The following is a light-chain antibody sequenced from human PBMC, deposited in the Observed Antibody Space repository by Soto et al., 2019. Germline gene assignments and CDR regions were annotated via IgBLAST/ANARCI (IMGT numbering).Light chain of an antibody. CDR3: QQYGNSPQT. V-gene: IGKV3-20*01. Sequence: EIVLTQSPGTLSLSPGERATLSCRASQSASSTYVAWYQQKPGQTPKLLIYEASTRATGIPDRFSGSGSGTDYTLTIDRLEPEDFAVYYCQQYGNSPQTFGQGTKVDIK. CDR1: QSASSTY. CDR2: EAS. J-gene: IGKJ1*01.